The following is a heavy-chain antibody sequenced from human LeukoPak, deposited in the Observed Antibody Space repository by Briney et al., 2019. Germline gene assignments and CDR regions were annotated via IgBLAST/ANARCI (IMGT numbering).Heavy chain of an antibody. CDR1: GGSFSGYY. J-gene: IGHJ4*02. D-gene: IGHD1-26*01. Sequence: PSETLSLTCAVYGGSFSGYYWSWIRPPPGKGLEWIGEINHSGSTNYNPSLKSRVTISVDTSKNQFSLKLSSVTAADTAVYYCARESKVGAIFHWGQGTLVTVSS. V-gene: IGHV4-34*01. CDR2: INHSGST. CDR3: ARESKVGAIFH.